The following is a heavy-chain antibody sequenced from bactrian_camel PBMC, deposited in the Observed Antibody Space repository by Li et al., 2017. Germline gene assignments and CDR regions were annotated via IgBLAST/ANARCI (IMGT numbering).Heavy chain of an antibody. CDR3: ATRRGRDWQHWALERTYNF. CDR1: GMTYSSFC. J-gene: IGHJ4*01. Sequence: LVESGGGSVQAGGSLRLSCAASGMTYSSFCMAWFRQAPGKEREGVARIESDGEIDYAEAVKGRFTISRDNAKNTLFLQMNSLKPEDTATYYCATRRGRDWQHWALERTYNFWGHGTQVTVS. V-gene: IGHV3S6*01. CDR2: IESDGEI. D-gene: IGHD1*01.